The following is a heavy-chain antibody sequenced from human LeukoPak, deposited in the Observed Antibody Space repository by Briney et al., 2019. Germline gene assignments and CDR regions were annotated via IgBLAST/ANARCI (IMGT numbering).Heavy chain of an antibody. CDR2: IIAIFGTA. Sequence: SVKVSCKAYGGTFSSYASSWVRQAPGQGLEWMGGIIAIFGTANYAQKFQGRVTITADKSTSTAYMELSSLRSEDTAVYYCARAFRGGIAAAGTFFYWGQGTLVTVSS. CDR3: ARAFRGGIAAAGTFFY. CDR1: GGTFSSYA. V-gene: IGHV1-69*06. D-gene: IGHD6-13*01. J-gene: IGHJ4*02.